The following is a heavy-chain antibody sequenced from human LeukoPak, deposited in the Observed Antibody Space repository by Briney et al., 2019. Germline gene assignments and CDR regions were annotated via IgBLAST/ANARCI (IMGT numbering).Heavy chain of an antibody. CDR3: AKGGDGYNYYFDY. V-gene: IGHV3-23*01. D-gene: IGHD5-12*01. CDR1: GFTFARYV. J-gene: IGHJ4*02. Sequence: GGSLRLSCEASGFTFARYVMSWVRQAPGKGLEWVSRISDTAGSTYYADSVKGRFTISRDNSKNTLYLQMNSLRAEDTAVYYCAKGGDGYNYYFDYWGQETLVTVSS. CDR2: ISDTAGST.